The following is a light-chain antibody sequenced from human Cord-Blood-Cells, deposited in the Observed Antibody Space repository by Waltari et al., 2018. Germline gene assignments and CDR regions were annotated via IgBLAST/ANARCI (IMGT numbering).Light chain of an antibody. V-gene: IGLV2-14*01. Sequence: QYALTQPASVSGPPGQSITIPCPGTSSDVGGYNYSSWYQQHPGKAPKRLLYDVSNRPSGVSNRFSGSKSGNTASLTISGLQAEDEADYYCSSYTSSSTWVFGGGTKLTVL. J-gene: IGLJ3*02. CDR2: DVS. CDR3: SSYTSSSTWV. CDR1: SSDVGGYNY.